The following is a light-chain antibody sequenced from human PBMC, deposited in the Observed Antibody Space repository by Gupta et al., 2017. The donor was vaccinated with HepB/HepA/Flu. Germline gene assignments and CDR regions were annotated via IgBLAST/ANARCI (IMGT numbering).Light chain of an antibody. J-gene: IGLJ2*01. CDR3: QVWDDISGHVV. CDR2: YHT. V-gene: IGLV3-21*04. CDR1: NIGTES. Sequence: SFVLTQPPSVSVAPGKTASITCVGNNIGTESVHWYQQKAGQAPVLVIYYHTDRPSGIPERFSGSNSGNTATLTISRVEAGDEADYYGQVWDDISGHVVFGGGTKLAVL.